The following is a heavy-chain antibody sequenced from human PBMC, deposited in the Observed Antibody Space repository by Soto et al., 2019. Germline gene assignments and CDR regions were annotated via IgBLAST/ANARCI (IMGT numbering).Heavy chain of an antibody. J-gene: IGHJ4*02. CDR3: ARYDFGTFDY. CDR2: IYHTEST. D-gene: IGHD4-17*01. CDR1: GDSISGSFW. Sequence: SETLSLTCAVSGDSISGSFWWSWVRQPPGKGLEWIGEIYHTESTVYNPSLKSRVTISVDKSKNQFSLNLDSVTAADTAVYYCARYDFGTFDYWGRGILVTVSS. V-gene: IGHV4-4*02.